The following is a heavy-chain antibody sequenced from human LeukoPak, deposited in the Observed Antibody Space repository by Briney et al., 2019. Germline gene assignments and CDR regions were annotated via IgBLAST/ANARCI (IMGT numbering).Heavy chain of an antibody. Sequence: PGGSLRLSCAASGFTFRSYGMSWVRQAPGKGLEWVSGISGSGGSTYYADSVRGRFTISRDNSKNTLYLQMNSLRAEDTAVYYCAKDLLRTIVVITAAGYYFDYWGRGTLVTVSS. D-gene: IGHD3-22*01. CDR2: ISGSGGST. CDR1: GFTFRSYG. CDR3: AKDLLRTIVVITAAGYYFDY. V-gene: IGHV3-23*01. J-gene: IGHJ4*02.